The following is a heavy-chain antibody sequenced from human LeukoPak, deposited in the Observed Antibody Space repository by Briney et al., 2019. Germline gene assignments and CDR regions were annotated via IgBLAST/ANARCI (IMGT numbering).Heavy chain of an antibody. CDR1: VFTFSSDW. CDR2: IKQDGSEK. V-gene: IGHV3-7*01. CDR3: ARDAAYDFWSGYEPHYYYMDV. Sequence: PGGSLRLSCAASVFTFSSDWMSWVRQAPGKGLEWVANIKQDGSEKYYVDSVKGRFTISRDNAKNSLYLQMNSLRAEDTAVSYCARDAAYDFWSGYEPHYYYMDVWGKGTTVTVSS. D-gene: IGHD3-3*01. J-gene: IGHJ6*03.